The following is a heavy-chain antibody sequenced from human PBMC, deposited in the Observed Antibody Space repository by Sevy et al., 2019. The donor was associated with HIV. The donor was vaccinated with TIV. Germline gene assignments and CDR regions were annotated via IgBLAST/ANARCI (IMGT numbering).Heavy chain of an antibody. CDR1: GFTFDDYA. D-gene: IGHD5-18*01. V-gene: IGHV3-9*01. Sequence: GGSLRLSCAASGFTFDDYAMHWVRQAPGKGLEWVSGIGWNSGSIGYADSVKGRFTISRDNAKNSLYLQMNSLIAEDTALYYCAKDTEFGYSYGLGYFDYWGQGTLVTVSS. CDR3: AKDTEFGYSYGLGYFDY. J-gene: IGHJ4*02. CDR2: IGWNSGSI.